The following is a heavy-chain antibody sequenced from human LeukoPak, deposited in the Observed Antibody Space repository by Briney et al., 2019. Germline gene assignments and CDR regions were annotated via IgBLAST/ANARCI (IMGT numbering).Heavy chain of an antibody. CDR2: IWYDGSNK. Sequence: PGGSLRLSCAASGFTFSSYGMHWVRQAPGKGLEWVAVIWYDGSNKYYADSVKGRFTISRDNSKNTLYLRMNSLRAEDTAVYYCAKDGPLHDSGGYWLDYWGQGTLVTVSS. CDR3: AKDGPLHDSGGYWLDY. CDR1: GFTFSSYG. V-gene: IGHV3-33*06. J-gene: IGHJ4*02. D-gene: IGHD3-22*01.